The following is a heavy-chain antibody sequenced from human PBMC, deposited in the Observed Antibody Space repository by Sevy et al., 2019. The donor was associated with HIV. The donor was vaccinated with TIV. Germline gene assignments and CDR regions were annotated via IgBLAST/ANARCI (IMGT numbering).Heavy chain of an antibody. D-gene: IGHD2-15*01. CDR3: ARLSCGGGSCYSAFDY. CDR2: IREDGSDK. Sequence: GGSLRLSCTASGFTFSAYWMTWVRQAPGKGLEWVASIREDGSDKKDVDSVRGRLTISRANAKNSLYLQMNSLRAEDTALYYCARLSCGGGSCYSAFDYWGQGTLVTVSS. CDR1: GFTFSAYW. V-gene: IGHV3-7*01. J-gene: IGHJ4*02.